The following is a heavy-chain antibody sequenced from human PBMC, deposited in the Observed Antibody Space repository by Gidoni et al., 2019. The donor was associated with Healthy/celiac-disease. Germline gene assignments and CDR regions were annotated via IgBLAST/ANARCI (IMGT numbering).Heavy chain of an antibody. CDR2: INPSGGST. CDR1: GYTFTSYY. J-gene: IGHJ4*02. CDR3: ARTRIPHLIAAAGTYFDY. Sequence: QVQLVQSGAEVKKPGASVKVSCKASGYTFTSYYMHWVRQAPGQGLEWMGIINPSGGSTSYAQKFQGRVTMTRDTSTSTVYMELSSLRSEDTAVYYCARTRIPHLIAAAGTYFDYWGQGTLVTVSS. D-gene: IGHD6-13*01. V-gene: IGHV1-46*01.